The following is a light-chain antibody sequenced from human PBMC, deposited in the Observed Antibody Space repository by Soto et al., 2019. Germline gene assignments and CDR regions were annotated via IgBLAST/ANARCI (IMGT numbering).Light chain of an antibody. Sequence: DIQMTQSPSSLSASVGDRVTITCRASQGIGNELGWYQQKPGKAPKRLIYAASSLQSGVPFRFSGSGSGTDFTLTISSLQPEDFATYYCQQSYSTPRTFGQGTKVDIK. CDR1: QGIGNE. J-gene: IGKJ1*01. V-gene: IGKV1-39*01. CDR2: AAS. CDR3: QQSYSTPRT.